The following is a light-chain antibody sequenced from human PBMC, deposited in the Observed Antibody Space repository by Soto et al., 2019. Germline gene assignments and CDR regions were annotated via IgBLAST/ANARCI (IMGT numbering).Light chain of an antibody. CDR1: HSISSW. Sequence: DIQMSHSPSTLSASVGDRVTITCRASHSISSWLAWYQQKPGKAPNLLIYKASYLQIGVPSRFSGSGSGTALTLTISSLQPDDFATYYGQQYNSYLWTFGHGT. CDR3: QQYNSYLWT. CDR2: KAS. J-gene: IGKJ1*01. V-gene: IGKV1-5*03.